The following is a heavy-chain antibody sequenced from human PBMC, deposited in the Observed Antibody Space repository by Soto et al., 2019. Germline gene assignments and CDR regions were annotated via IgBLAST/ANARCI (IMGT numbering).Heavy chain of an antibody. Sequence: QEQLRESGPGLVKPSETLSLTCTVSGGSISTYYWSWIRQPPGEGLEWIGYIYYGGSADYNPALKSRVTISVDTSKKQFSLKLSSVTAADTAVYYCARGGHCANGVCSALDYWGQGTLVTVSS. CDR2: IYYGGSA. CDR3: ARGGHCANGVCSALDY. J-gene: IGHJ4*02. CDR1: GGSISTYY. V-gene: IGHV4-59*08. D-gene: IGHD2-8*01.